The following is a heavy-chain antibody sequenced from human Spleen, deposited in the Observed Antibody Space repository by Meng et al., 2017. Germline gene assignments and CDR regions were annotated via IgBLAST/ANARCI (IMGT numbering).Heavy chain of an antibody. V-gene: IGHV4-30-4*01. J-gene: IGHJ4*02. Sequence: VHLPESGPGLVKPSQTLSPTCTVSGGSISSGDYYWIWCRQPPGKGLEWIGYIYYSGSTYYNPSLKSRVTISVDTSKNQFSLKLSSVTAADTAVYYCASFSYYYDSSGRWGQGTLVTVSS. CDR2: IYYSGST. D-gene: IGHD3-22*01. CDR3: ASFSYYYDSSGR. CDR1: GGSISSGDYY.